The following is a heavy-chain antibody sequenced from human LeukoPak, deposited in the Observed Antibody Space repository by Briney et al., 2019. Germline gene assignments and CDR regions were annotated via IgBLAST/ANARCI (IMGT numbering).Heavy chain of an antibody. CDR3: AKGKLLWFGELGAFDI. Sequence: PGGSLRLSCAASGFTFISYGMHWVRLAPGKGLEWVAFIRYDGSNKYYADSVKGRFTISRDNSKNTLFLQMNSLRAEDTAVYYCAKGKLLWFGELGAFDIWGQGTMVTVSS. CDR1: GFTFISYG. J-gene: IGHJ3*02. V-gene: IGHV3-30*02. CDR2: IRYDGSNK. D-gene: IGHD3-10*01.